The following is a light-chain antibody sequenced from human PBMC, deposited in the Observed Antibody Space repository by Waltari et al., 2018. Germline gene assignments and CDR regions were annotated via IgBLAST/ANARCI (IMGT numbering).Light chain of an antibody. CDR2: EDK. Sequence: SYELTQPPSVSVSPGQTASIPCTGDKFQPRYVCWYQHKSGQAPVLVMYEDKKRPSRIPERFSGSNSGNTATLTISGTQPIDEAEYYCQAWDDRTVVFGGGTKLTVL. CDR3: QAWDDRTVV. J-gene: IGLJ2*01. CDR1: KFQPRY. V-gene: IGLV3-1*01.